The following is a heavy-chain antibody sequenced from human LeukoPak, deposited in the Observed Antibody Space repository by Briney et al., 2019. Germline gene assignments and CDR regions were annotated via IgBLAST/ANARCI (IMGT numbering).Heavy chain of an antibody. D-gene: IGHD3-10*01. CDR3: ARDGWFGDYNWFDP. Sequence: GGSLRLSCAASGFTFSDYYMSWIRRAPGKGLEWVSYISSSGSTIYYADSVKGRFTLSRDNAKNSLYLQMNSLRAEDTAMYYCARDGWFGDYNWFDPWGQGTLVTVSS. CDR2: ISSSGSTI. V-gene: IGHV3-11*04. CDR1: GFTFSDYY. J-gene: IGHJ5*02.